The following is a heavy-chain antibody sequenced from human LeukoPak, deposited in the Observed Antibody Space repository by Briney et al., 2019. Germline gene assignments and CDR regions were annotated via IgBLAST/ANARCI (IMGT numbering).Heavy chain of an antibody. CDR3: AKFASDRGVTDY. J-gene: IGHJ4*02. CDR2: LSGGSDYI. D-gene: IGHD3-10*01. CDR1: GFMFSSYN. V-gene: IGHV3-21*04. Sequence: PGGSLRLSCAASGFMFSSYNMYWARQAPGKGLEWVSSLSGGSDYIFYADPVKGRFTISRDNSKNTLYLQMNSLRAEDTAVYYCAKFASDRGVTDYWGQGTLVTVSS.